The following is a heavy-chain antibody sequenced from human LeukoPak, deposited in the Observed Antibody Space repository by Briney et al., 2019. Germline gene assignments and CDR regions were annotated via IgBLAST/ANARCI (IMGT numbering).Heavy chain of an antibody. D-gene: IGHD4-17*01. J-gene: IGHJ4*02. CDR3: ARVYGDLYYFDY. V-gene: IGHV1-2*02. CDR2: INPNSGGT. CDR1: GYTFTGYY. Sequence: APVMVSCKASGYTFTGYYTHWVRQAPGQGLEWMGWINPNSGGTNYAQKFQGRVTMTRDTSISTAYMELSRLRSDDTAVYYCARVYGDLYYFDYWGQGTLVTVSS.